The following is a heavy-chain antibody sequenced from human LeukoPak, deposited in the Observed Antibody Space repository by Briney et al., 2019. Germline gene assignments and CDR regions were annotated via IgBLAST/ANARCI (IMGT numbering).Heavy chain of an antibody. D-gene: IGHD2-2*01. CDR3: ANTPSVVPAAIFYYYYGMDV. CDR2: FMGVGGGT. J-gene: IGHJ6*02. Sequence: GGSLRLSCAASGFTFSSYPMGWVRQAPGKGLEWVSAFMGVGGGTYYEASVKGRFTISSDNSKTTLYLQMHSLRAEGTAVYYCANTPSVVPAAIFYYYYGMDVWGQGTTVTVSS. CDR1: GFTFSSYP. V-gene: IGHV3-23*01.